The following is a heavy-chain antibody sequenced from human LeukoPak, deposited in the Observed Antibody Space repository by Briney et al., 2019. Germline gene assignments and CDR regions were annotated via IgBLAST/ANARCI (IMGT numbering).Heavy chain of an antibody. V-gene: IGHV3-64*01. CDR2: ISSNGGST. CDR3: ARIMKSSSSSGAFDM. D-gene: IGHD6-6*01. J-gene: IGHJ3*02. Sequence: PGGSLRLSCAASGFTFSSYAMHWVRQAPGKGLEYVSAISSNGGSTYYANSVKGRFTISRDNSKNTLYLQMGSLRAEDMAVYYCARIMKSSSSSGAFDMWGQGTMVTVSS. CDR1: GFTFSSYA.